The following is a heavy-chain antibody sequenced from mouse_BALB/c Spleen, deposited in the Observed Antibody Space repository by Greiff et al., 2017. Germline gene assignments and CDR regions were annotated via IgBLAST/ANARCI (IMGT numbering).Heavy chain of an antibody. CDR3: ARAGIYDGYYFDD. Sequence: EVKLMESGGGLVQPGGSLRLSCATSGFTFTDYYMSWVRQPPGKALEWLGFIRNKANGYTTEYSASVKGRFTISRDNSQSILYLQMNTLRAEDSATYYCARAGIYDGYYFDDWGQGTTLTVSS. J-gene: IGHJ2*01. CDR2: IRNKANGYTT. CDR1: GFTFTDYY. D-gene: IGHD2-3*01. V-gene: IGHV7-3*02.